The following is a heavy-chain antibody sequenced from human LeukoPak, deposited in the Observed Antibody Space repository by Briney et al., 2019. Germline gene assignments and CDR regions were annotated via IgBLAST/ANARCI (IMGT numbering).Heavy chain of an antibody. Sequence: GGSLRLSCAASGFTFSSYAMHWVRQAPGKGLEWVAVISYDGSNKYYADSVKGRFTISRDNSKNTLYLQMNSLRAEDTAVYYCARDRILDRRRVWGDTFDIWGQGTMVTVSS. CDR1: GFTFSSYA. D-gene: IGHD3-16*01. V-gene: IGHV3-30-3*01. J-gene: IGHJ3*02. CDR2: ISYDGSNK. CDR3: ARDRILDRRRVWGDTFDI.